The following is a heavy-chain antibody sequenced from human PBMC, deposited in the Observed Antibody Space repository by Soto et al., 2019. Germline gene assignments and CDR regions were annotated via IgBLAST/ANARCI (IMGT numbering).Heavy chain of an antibody. CDR2: ISAYNGNT. CDR3: ARDRAVTTIVVVMDALYYYYGMDV. CDR1: GYTFTSYG. J-gene: IGHJ6*02. V-gene: IGHV1-18*01. D-gene: IGHD3-22*01. Sequence: QVQLVQSGAEVKKPGASVKVSCKASGYTFTSYGISWVRQAPGQGLEWMGWISAYNGNTNYAQKLQGRVTMTTDTSTSTAYMELRSLRSDDTAVYYCARDRAVTTIVVVMDALYYYYGMDVWGQGTTVTVSS.